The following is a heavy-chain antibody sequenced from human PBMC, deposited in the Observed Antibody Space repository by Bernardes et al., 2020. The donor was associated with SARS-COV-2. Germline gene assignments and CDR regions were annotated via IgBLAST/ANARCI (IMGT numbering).Heavy chain of an antibody. Sequence: ASVKVSCMASGYTFTTYAIHWVRQAPGQRLEWMGWINAGNGNTKYSQKFQGRVTITRDTSASTAYMELSSLRSEDTAVYYCARELSRPGPWYFDLWGRGTLVTVSS. V-gene: IGHV1-3*01. D-gene: IGHD3-10*01. J-gene: IGHJ2*01. CDR3: ARELSRPGPWYFDL. CDR1: GYTFTTYA. CDR2: INAGNGNT.